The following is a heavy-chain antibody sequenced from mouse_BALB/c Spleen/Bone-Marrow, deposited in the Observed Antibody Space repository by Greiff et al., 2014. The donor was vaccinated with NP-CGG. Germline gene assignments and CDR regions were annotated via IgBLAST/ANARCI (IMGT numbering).Heavy chain of an antibody. CDR3: SRGEDYDGYAMDY. J-gene: IGHJ4*01. Sequence: VQLKESGGGLVQPGGSRKLSCAASGFTFSNFGMHWVRQAPVKGLEWVAYISGGSSSIYYGDTVKGRFTISRDNPKNTLFLQMTSLRSEDTAMYFCSRGEDYDGYAMDYWGQGTSITVSS. CDR2: ISGGSSSI. D-gene: IGHD2-4*01. CDR1: GFTFSNFG. V-gene: IGHV5-17*02.